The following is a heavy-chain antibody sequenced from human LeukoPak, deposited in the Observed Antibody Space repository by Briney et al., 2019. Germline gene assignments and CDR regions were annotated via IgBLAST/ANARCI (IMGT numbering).Heavy chain of an antibody. Sequence: GGSLRLSCAASGFTFSSYAMHWVRQAPGKGLEWVAVISYDGSNKYYADSVKGRFTISRDNSKNTLYLQMNSLRAEDTAVYYCAKTKLIDWPTSYYFDYWGQGTLVTVSS. CDR2: ISYDGSNK. D-gene: IGHD3-9*01. CDR3: AKTKLIDWPTSYYFDY. J-gene: IGHJ4*02. CDR1: GFTFSSYA. V-gene: IGHV3-30*04.